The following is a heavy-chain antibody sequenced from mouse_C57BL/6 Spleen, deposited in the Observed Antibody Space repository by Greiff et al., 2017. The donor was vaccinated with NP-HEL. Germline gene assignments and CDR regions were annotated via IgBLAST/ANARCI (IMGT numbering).Heavy chain of an antibody. J-gene: IGHJ1*03. D-gene: IGHD1-1*01. V-gene: IGHV1-69*01. Sequence: QVQLQQPGAELVMPGASVKLSCKASGYTFTSYWMHWVKQRPGQGLEWIGEIDPSDSYTNYNQKFKGKSTLTVDKSSSTAYMQLSSLTSEDSAVYYCARRDYGSGFDVWGTGTTVTVSS. CDR3: ARRDYGSGFDV. CDR2: IDPSDSYT. CDR1: GYTFTSYW.